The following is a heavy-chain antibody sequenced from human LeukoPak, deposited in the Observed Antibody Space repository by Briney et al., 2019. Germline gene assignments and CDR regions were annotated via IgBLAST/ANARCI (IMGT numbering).Heavy chain of an antibody. CDR3: TTDPGYGDYVVYFDY. V-gene: IGHV3-64*05. CDR2: ISSNGGST. D-gene: IGHD4-17*01. Sequence: GSLRLSCSASGFTFSTYAMHWVRQAPGKGLEYVSGISSNGGSTNYASSVKGRFTISRDNSKNTLYFQMSSLRAEDTAVYYCTTDPGYGDYVVYFDYWGQGTLVTVSS. CDR1: GFTFSTYA. J-gene: IGHJ4*02.